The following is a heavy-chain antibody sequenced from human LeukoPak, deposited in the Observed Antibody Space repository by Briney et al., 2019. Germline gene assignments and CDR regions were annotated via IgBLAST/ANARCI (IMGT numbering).Heavy chain of an antibody. CDR3: TTYSSTWFSFDD. V-gene: IGHV3-15*01. Sequence: ETLSLTCNVSGASMSSNYWSWVRQAPGKGLEWVGRIKRKSDGGTTEYAAPVKGRFTISRDDSKNTLYLQMNSLKIEDTAVYYCTTYSSTWFSFDDWGQGTLVTVSS. CDR2: IKRKSDGGTT. D-gene: IGHD6-13*01. J-gene: IGHJ4*02. CDR1: GASMSSNY.